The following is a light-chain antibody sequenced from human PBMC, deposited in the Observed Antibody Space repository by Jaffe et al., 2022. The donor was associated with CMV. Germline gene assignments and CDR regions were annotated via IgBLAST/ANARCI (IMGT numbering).Light chain of an antibody. CDR1: QSITSY. Sequence: DIQMTQSPSSLSASVGKRVTITCRASQSITSYLNWYQQKPGKAPKLLIYSASSLQSGVPSRFSGSGSGTDFTLTITSLQPEDFATYYCQQSYSTPRTFGQGTKLEIK. CDR3: QQSYSTPRT. V-gene: IGKV1-39*01. CDR2: SAS. J-gene: IGKJ2*01.